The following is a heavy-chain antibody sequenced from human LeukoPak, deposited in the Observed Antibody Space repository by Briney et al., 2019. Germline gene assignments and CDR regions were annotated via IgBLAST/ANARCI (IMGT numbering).Heavy chain of an antibody. V-gene: IGHV3-21*01. CDR3: ARNRGDPSYFDY. CDR1: GFTFSSYS. J-gene: IGHJ4*02. D-gene: IGHD4-17*01. Sequence: PGGSLRLSCAASGFTFSSYSMTWVRQAPGKGLEWVSSITGSCSYIHYADSVKGRFTISRNNPKNSLYLQMNSLRAEDTAVYYCARNRGDPSYFDYWGQGTLVTVSS. CDR2: ITGSCSYI.